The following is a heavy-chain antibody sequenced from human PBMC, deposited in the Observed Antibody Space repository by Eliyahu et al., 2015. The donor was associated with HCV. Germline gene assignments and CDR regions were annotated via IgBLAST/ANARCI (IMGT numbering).Heavy chain of an antibody. V-gene: IGHV4-34*01. CDR2: INQSGST. CDR1: GGSFSXXY. Sequence: QVQLQPWGAGLLKPSETLSLTCAVYGGSFSXXYWSWLRQPPGQGLEXSGXINQSGSTNYNPXLKSRVTISVDTSKNQFSLKLSSVTAADTAVYYCAREGRVVVVAATGKIFDYWGQGTMVTVSS. CDR3: AREGRVVVVAATGKIFDY. D-gene: IGHD2-15*01. J-gene: IGHJ4*02.